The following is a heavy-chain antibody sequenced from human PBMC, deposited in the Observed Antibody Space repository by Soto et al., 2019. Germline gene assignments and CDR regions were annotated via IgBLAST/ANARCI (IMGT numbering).Heavy chain of an antibody. CDR3: VTEEDLAVAGTYDH. D-gene: IGHD6-19*01. V-gene: IGHV3-11*01. CDR1: GFPLSDYY. Sequence: GGSLRLSCAASGFPLSDYYMSWIRQDPGKGLEWVSYISSSGSTIYYADSVNGRFTISRDNAKNSLYLQMNSLRAEDTAVYYCVTEEDLAVAGTYDHWRQGTLVT. CDR2: ISSSGSTI. J-gene: IGHJ4*02.